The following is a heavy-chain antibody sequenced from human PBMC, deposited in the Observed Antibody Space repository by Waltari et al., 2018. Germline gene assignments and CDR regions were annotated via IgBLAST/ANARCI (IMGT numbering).Heavy chain of an antibody. Sequence: QVQLVQSGAEVKKPGSSVKVSCKASGGTFSSYALSWVRQAPGHGLEWRGGILPSFGAGHYAQKCQGRGTITADDTTSTAYMELSSRRPEDTAVYYCARQRDSGSYYAADAFAIWGQGTMVTVSS. J-gene: IGHJ3*02. CDR2: ILPSFGAG. V-gene: IGHV1-69*12. CDR1: GGTFSSYA. CDR3: ARQRDSGSYYAADAFAI. D-gene: IGHD1-26*01.